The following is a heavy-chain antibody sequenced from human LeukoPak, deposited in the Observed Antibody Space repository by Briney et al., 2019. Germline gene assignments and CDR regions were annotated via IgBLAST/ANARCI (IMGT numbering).Heavy chain of an antibody. CDR3: ARAHCSSTSCPGDY. J-gene: IGHJ4*02. V-gene: IGHV3-20*04. CDR1: GFTFDDYG. CDR2: ISWNGGST. D-gene: IGHD2-2*01. Sequence: GESLRLSCAASGFTFDDYGMTWVRQAPGKGLEWVSGISWNGGSTGYADSVKGRFTISRDNAKNSLSLQMNSLRAEDTALYYCARAHCSSTSCPGDYWGQGTLVTVSS.